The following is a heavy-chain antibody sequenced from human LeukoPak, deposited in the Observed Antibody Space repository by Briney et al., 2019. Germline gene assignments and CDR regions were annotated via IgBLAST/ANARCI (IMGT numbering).Heavy chain of an antibody. D-gene: IGHD3-10*01. CDR1: GGSISSYY. J-gene: IGHJ4*02. V-gene: IGHV4-4*07. CDR3: AREGAGALPHYFDY. Sequence: SETLSLTCTVSGGSISSYYWSWIRQPAGKGLEWIGRIYTSGSTNYNPSLKSRVTMSVDTSKNQFSLKLSSVTAADTAVYYCAREGAGALPHYFDYWGQGTLVTVSS. CDR2: IYTSGST.